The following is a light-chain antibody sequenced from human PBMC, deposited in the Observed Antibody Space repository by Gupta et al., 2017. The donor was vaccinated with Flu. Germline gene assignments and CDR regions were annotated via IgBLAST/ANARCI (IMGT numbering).Light chain of an antibody. CDR2: EVR. V-gene: IGLV2-14*01. CDR3: SSYSTSNTPV. Sequence: QSVLTQPASVSGSPGQSITISCTGTRSDIGTYNYVSWYHHHPGKAPKLIIFEVRNRPSGISSRFSGSNSGYTASLTISGLQAEDEGVYYCSSYSTSNTPVFGRGTKVTVL. J-gene: IGLJ3*02. CDR1: RSDIGTYNY.